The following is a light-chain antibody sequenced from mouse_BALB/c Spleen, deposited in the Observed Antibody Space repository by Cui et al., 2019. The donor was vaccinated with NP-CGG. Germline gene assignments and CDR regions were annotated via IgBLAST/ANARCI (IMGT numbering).Light chain of an antibody. CDR3: ALWYSNHWV. J-gene: IGLJ1*01. CDR1: TGSVTTSNY. Sequence: QAVVTQESALTTSPGETVTLTCRSSTGSVTTSNYANWVQEKQDHLFPGLIGGTSNRVPGVPARFSGSLIGDKAALTITGAQTEDEAIYFCALWYSNHWVFGGGTKLTVL. V-gene: IGLV1*01. CDR2: GTS.